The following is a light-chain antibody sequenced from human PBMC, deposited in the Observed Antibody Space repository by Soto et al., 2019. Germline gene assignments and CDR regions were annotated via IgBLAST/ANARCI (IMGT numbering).Light chain of an antibody. Sequence: DIQMTQSPSTLSASLGDRVTITCRASQSIRTWLAWYQQKPGKAPKPLIYTASTLESGVPSRFSGSGSATEFTLTISSLQPDDFATYYCQHYNSYSEAFGQGTKVDIK. V-gene: IGKV1-5*03. CDR1: QSIRTW. CDR2: TAS. J-gene: IGKJ1*01. CDR3: QHYNSYSEA.